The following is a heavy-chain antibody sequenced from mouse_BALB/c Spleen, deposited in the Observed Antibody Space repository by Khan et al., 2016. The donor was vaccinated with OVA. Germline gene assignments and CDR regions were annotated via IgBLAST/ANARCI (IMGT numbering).Heavy chain of an antibody. CDR1: GYTFTSYT. CDR3: VRDGAYHRNDGWFAY. J-gene: IGHJ3*01. Sequence: QVQLQQPGAELARPGASVKMSCKASGYTFTSYTIHWIKKRPGQGLEWIGYINPSNDYTNYNQKFKDKATLTKDKSSTTAYLRLSSLTSDYSAVYNCVRDGAYHRNDGWFAYWGQGTLVTVSA. CDR2: INPSNDYT. V-gene: IGHV1-4*01. D-gene: IGHD2-14*01.